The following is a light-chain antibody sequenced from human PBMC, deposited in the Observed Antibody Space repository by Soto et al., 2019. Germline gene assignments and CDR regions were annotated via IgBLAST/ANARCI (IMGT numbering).Light chain of an antibody. J-gene: IGKJ5*01. CDR2: DAS. CDR3: QQRSNWQVT. Sequence: EIVLTQSPATLSLSPGERATLSCSASQSVSNSYLAWYQQKPGQAPRLLIYDASNRATGIPARFSGSGSGTDFTLTISSLEPEDFAVYYCQQRSNWQVTFGQGTRLEI. CDR1: QSVSNSY. V-gene: IGKV3D-11*02.